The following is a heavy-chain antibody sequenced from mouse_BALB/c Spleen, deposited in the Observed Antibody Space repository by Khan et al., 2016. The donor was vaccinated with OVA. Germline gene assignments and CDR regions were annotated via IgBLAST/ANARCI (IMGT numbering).Heavy chain of an antibody. CDR2: ISSGGDNT. Sequence: EVELVESGGGLVKPGGSLKLSCAASGFTFSSFSMSWVRQTPEKRLEWVAAISSGGDNTFYPDSVKGRFTISRDTAMNNLYLQMSSLRSTDTSLYYGARSNYGTFAYWGQGTLVTVSA. V-gene: IGHV5-9*03. D-gene: IGHD2-1*01. CDR3: ARSNYGTFAY. J-gene: IGHJ3*01. CDR1: GFTFSSFS.